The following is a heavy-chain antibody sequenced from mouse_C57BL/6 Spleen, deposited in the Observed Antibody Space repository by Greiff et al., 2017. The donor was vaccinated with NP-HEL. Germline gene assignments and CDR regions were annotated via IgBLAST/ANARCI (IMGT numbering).Heavy chain of an antibody. CDR2: INPSNGGT. J-gene: IGHJ4*01. CDR1: GYTFTSYW. D-gene: IGHD1-1*01. Sequence: VQLQQPGTELVKPGASVKLSCKASGYTFTSYWMHWVKQRPGQGLEWIGNINPSNGGTNYNEKFKSKATLTVDKSSRTAYMQLSSLTSEDSAVYYCARAGIPYYYGSSASHAMDYWGQGTSVTVSS. CDR3: ARAGIPYYYGSSASHAMDY. V-gene: IGHV1-53*01.